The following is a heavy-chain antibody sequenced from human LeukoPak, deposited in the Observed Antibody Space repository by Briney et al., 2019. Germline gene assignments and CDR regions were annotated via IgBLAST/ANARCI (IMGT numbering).Heavy chain of an antibody. CDR1: GFTFSSYS. Sequence: GGSLRLSCAASGFTFSSYSMNWVRQAPGKGLEWVSSISSSSYIYYADSVKGRFTISRDNAKNSLYLQMNSLRAEDTAVYYCARVYVGALDYWGQGTLATVSS. V-gene: IGHV3-21*01. CDR2: ISSSSYI. J-gene: IGHJ4*02. D-gene: IGHD1-26*01. CDR3: ARVYVGALDY.